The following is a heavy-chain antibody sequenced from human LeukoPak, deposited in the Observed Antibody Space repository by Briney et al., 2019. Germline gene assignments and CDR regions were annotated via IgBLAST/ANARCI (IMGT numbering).Heavy chain of an antibody. Sequence: TGGSLRLSCTTSGFTCNNNYLAWVRQAPGKGLEWVSFIYSDHTTYYADSVKGRFTISRDNSKNTVFLQMSNLRAEDTAVYYCAKDSGGSFGFWGQGTLVTVSP. V-gene: IGHV3-53*01. J-gene: IGHJ4*02. CDR1: GFTCNNNY. D-gene: IGHD6-19*01. CDR3: AKDSGGSFGF. CDR2: IYSDHTT.